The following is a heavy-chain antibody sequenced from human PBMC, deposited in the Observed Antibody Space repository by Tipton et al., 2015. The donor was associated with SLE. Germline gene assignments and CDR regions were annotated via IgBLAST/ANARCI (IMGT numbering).Heavy chain of an antibody. J-gene: IGHJ4*02. CDR2: INQSGGT. Sequence: GLVKPSETLSLTCAVYGGSFSGYSWTWIRQPPGKGLEWIGEINQSGGTNYRPSLKSRVTISVDTSKNQFSLNLTSVTAADTAVYYCARNRYGGYDSRNYYDSREFYFDYWGRGTLVTVSS. V-gene: IGHV4-34*01. D-gene: IGHD5-12*01. CDR3: ARNRYGGYDSRNYYDSREFYFDY. CDR1: GGSFSGYS.